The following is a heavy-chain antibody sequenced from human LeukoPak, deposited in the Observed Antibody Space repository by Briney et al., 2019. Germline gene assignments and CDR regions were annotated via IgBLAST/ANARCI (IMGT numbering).Heavy chain of an antibody. J-gene: IGHJ4*02. CDR1: GFTFDDYA. CDR2: ISGDGDST. CDR3: AKGQGYYFDY. Sequence: GGSLRLSCAASGFTFDDYAMHWVRQAPGKGLEWVSLISGDGDSTFYADSVKGRFTISRDTSKNSLYLQMDSLRTEDTALYYCAKGQGYYFDYWGQGTLVTVSS. V-gene: IGHV3-43*02.